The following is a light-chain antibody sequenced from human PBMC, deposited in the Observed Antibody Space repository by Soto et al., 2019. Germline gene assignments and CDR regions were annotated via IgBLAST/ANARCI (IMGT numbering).Light chain of an antibody. V-gene: IGKV3-11*01. J-gene: IGKJ4*01. CDR1: QSLNSDY. CDR3: QQRSNWPLT. CDR2: GAS. Sequence: EIVLTQSPGTLSLSPGERATLSCRASQSLNSDYLAWYQQIPGQAPRVVIYGASTRAPGIPDRFSGSGSGTDFTLTISSLEPEDFAVYYCQQRSNWPLTFGGGTKVEIK.